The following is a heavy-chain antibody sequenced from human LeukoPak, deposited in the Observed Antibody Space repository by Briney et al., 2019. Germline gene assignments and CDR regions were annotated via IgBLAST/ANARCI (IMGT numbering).Heavy chain of an antibody. CDR1: GGSFSGYY. CDR3: ARGADYDFWSGYLDAFDI. D-gene: IGHD3-3*01. CDR2: INHSGST. Sequence: PSETLSLTCAVYGGSFSGYYWSWIRQPPGKGLEWIGEINHSGSTNYNPSLKSRVTISVDTSKNQFSLKLSSVTAADTAVYYCARGADYDFWSGYLDAFDIWGQGTMVTVSS. J-gene: IGHJ3*02. V-gene: IGHV4-34*01.